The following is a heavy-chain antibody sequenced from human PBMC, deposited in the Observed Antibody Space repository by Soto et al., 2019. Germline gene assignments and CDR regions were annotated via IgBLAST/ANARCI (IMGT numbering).Heavy chain of an antibody. Sequence: QVQLVQSGAEVKKPGASVKVSCKASGYTFTSCYMHWVRQAPGQGLEWMGIINPSGGSTNYAQKFQGRVSMTRDTSTSTGYMELSSLRSEDTAVYYCARDYYDSSGYYYNDYWGQGTLVTVSS. CDR3: ARDYYDSSGYYYNDY. J-gene: IGHJ4*02. D-gene: IGHD3-22*01. CDR1: GYTFTSCY. V-gene: IGHV1-46*01. CDR2: INPSGGST.